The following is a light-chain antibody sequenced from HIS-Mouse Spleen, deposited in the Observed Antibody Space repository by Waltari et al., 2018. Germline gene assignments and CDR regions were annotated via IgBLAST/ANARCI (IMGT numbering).Light chain of an antibody. V-gene: IGLV3-25*03. CDR1: ALPKQS. CDR2: KDS. J-gene: IGLJ3*02. CDR3: QSADSSGTYWV. Sequence: SYELTQPPSVSVSPGQTARTTCSGDALPKQSAYLYQQKPGQAPVLVIYKDSERPSGIPERFSGSSSGTTVTLTISGVQAEDEADYYCQSADSSGTYWVFGGGTKLTVL.